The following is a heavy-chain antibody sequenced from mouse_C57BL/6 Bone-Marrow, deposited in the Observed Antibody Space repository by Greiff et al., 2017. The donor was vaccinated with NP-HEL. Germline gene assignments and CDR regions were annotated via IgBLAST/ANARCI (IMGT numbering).Heavy chain of an antibody. CDR2: ISSGGSYT. Sequence: DVQLVESGGDLVKPGGSLKLSCAASGFTFSSYGMSWVRQTPDKRLEWVATISSGGSYTYYPDSVKGRFTISRDNAKNTLYLQMSSLKSEDTAMYYCANYGSSSYWGQGTLVTVSA. CDR1: GFTFSSYG. J-gene: IGHJ3*01. CDR3: ANYGSSSY. D-gene: IGHD1-1*01. V-gene: IGHV5-6*01.